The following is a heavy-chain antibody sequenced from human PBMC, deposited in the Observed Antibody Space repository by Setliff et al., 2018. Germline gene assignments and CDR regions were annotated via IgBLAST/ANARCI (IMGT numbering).Heavy chain of an antibody. CDR2: IYTTWST. CDR3: VRENGYCSGGACYFMFDY. Sequence: SETLSLTCTVSGGSVGNSYYYWNWIRQPAGKGLEWIGRIYTTWSTNYSPSLKSRVTISLDTSKSQFSLELRAVTAADTALYYCVRENGYCSGGACYFMFDYWGQGTLVTVSS. CDR1: GGSVGNSYYY. D-gene: IGHD2-15*01. V-gene: IGHV4-61*02. J-gene: IGHJ4*02.